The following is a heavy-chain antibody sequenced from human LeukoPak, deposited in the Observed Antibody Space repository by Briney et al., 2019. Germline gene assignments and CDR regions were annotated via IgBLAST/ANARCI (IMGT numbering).Heavy chain of an antibody. CDR1: GYTFTGYY. D-gene: IGHD6-13*01. Sequence: RASVKVSCKASGYTFTGYYMHWVRQAPGQGLEWMGRINPNSGDTNYAQKFQGRVTMTRDTSISTAYMDLSRLRSDDTALYYCAREVIGSSWQTGAIDVWGQGTMVTVS. CDR2: INPNSGDT. J-gene: IGHJ3*01. V-gene: IGHV1-2*06. CDR3: AREVIGSSWQTGAIDV.